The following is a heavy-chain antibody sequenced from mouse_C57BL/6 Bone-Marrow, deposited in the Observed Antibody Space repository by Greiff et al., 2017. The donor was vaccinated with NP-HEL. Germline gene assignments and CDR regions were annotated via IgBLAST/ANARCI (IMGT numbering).Heavy chain of an antibody. Sequence: LQESGAELVRPGTSVKVSCKASGYAFTNYLIEWVKQRPGQGLEWIGVINPGSGGTNYNEKFKGKATLTADKYSSTAYMQLSSLTSEDSAVYICAFYDYGSFAYWGQGTLVTVSA. CDR3: AFYDYGSFAY. J-gene: IGHJ3*01. V-gene: IGHV1-54*01. CDR2: INPGSGGT. CDR1: GYAFTNYL. D-gene: IGHD1-1*01.